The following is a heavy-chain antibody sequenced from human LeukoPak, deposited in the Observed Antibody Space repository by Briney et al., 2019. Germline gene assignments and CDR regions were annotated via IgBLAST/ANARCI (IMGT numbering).Heavy chain of an antibody. Sequence: SETLSLTXTVSGGSISSYYWSWIRQPPGKGLEWIGYIYYSGSTNYNPSLKSRVTISVDTSKNQFSLKLSSVTAADTAVYYCARVPNWFDPWGQGTLVTVSS. CDR3: ARVPNWFDP. CDR2: IYYSGST. J-gene: IGHJ5*02. CDR1: GGSISSYY. V-gene: IGHV4-59*01.